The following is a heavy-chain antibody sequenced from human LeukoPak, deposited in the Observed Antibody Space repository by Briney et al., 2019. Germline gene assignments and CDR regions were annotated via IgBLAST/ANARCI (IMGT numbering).Heavy chain of an antibody. D-gene: IGHD3-10*01. Sequence: GGSLRLSCAASGFTLSSYWMSWVRQAPGKGLEWVANIKQDGSEKYYVDSVKGRFTISRDNAKNSLCLQMNSLRAEDTAVYYCAREDLWFGELMDVWGQGTTVTVSS. CDR1: GFTLSSYW. V-gene: IGHV3-7*01. CDR3: AREDLWFGELMDV. J-gene: IGHJ6*02. CDR2: IKQDGSEK.